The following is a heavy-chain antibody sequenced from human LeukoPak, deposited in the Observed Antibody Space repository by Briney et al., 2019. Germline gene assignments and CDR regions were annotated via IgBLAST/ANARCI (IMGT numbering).Heavy chain of an antibody. CDR2: IYHSGST. CDR1: GGSISSGGYS. D-gene: IGHD3-22*01. J-gene: IGHJ4*02. V-gene: IGHV4-30-2*01. Sequence: SQTLSLTCAVSGGSISSGGYSWSWIRQPPGKGLEWIGYIYHSGSTYYNPSLKSRVTISVDRSKNQFSLKLSSVTAADTAVYYCARDRSDSSGYHFDYWGQGTLVTVSS. CDR3: ARDRSDSSGYHFDY.